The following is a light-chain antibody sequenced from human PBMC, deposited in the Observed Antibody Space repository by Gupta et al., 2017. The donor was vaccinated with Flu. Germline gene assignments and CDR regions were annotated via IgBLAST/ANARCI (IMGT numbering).Light chain of an antibody. J-gene: IGKJ2*01. CDR2: TAS. CDR3: QQANNFPYT. V-gene: IGKV1-12*01. Sequence: TQVTQFPSSVSASVGDRVTITCRASQNINNWLVWYQQKPGKAPKLLIYTASTLQSGVPSRFSGSGSGTDFTLTISSLLPEDSATYYCQQANNFPYTFGQGTKVDIK. CDR1: QNINNW.